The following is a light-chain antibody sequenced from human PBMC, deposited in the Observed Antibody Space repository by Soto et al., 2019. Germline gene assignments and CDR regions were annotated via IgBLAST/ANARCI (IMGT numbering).Light chain of an antibody. CDR1: SSNIGSNF. CDR3: AAWDDSLSGWV. V-gene: IGLV1-47*01. J-gene: IGLJ3*02. CDR2: RNN. Sequence: QSVLTQPLSASGTPGQRVTISCSGSSSNIGSNFVYWYQQFPGTAPKLLIYRNNQRPSGVPDRFSGSKSGTSASLAISGLPSEDEADYYCAAWDDSLSGWVFGGGTKLTVL.